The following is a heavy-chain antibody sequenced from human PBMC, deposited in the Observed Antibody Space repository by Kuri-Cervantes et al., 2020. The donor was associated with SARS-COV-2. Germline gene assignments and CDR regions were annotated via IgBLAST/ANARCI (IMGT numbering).Heavy chain of an antibody. D-gene: IGHD6-19*01. J-gene: IGHJ6*02. CDR3: ARLSQESSGWYPPYYYYYGMDV. Sequence: ASVKVSCKASGYTFTSYAMHWVRQAPGQRLEWMGWINAGNGNTKYSQKFQGRVTMTRNTSISTAYMELSSLRSEDTAVYYCARLSQESSGWYPPYYYYYGMDVWGQGTTVTVSS. V-gene: IGHV1-3*01. CDR1: GYTFTSYA. CDR2: INAGNGNT.